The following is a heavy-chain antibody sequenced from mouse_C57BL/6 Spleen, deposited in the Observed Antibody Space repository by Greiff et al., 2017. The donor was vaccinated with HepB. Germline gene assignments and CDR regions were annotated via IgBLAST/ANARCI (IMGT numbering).Heavy chain of an antibody. CDR1: GFTFTDYY. CDR3: ARSRYYGSSYWYFDV. CDR2: IRNKANGYTT. J-gene: IGHJ1*03. V-gene: IGHV7-3*01. Sequence: EVQLVESGGGLVQPGGSLSLSCAASGFTFTDYYMSWVRQPPGKALEWLGFIRNKANGYTTEYSASVKGRFTISRDNSQSILYLQMNALRAEDSATYYCARSRYYGSSYWYFDVWGTGTTVTVSS. D-gene: IGHD1-1*01.